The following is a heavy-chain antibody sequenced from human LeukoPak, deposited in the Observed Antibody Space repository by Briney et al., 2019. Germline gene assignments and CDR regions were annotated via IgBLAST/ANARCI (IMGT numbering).Heavy chain of an antibody. CDR3: ARGDDYGDLGAY. D-gene: IGHD4-17*01. CDR2: ISYSGST. V-gene: IGHV4-59*01. J-gene: IGHJ4*02. CDR1: GDSISNYF. Sequence: SETLSLTCTVSGDSISNYFWSWIRQPPGKGLEWIGYISYSGSTKYNPSLKSRVTISVDTSKNQFSLKLSSVTAADTAVYYCARGDDYGDLGAYWGQGTLVTVSS.